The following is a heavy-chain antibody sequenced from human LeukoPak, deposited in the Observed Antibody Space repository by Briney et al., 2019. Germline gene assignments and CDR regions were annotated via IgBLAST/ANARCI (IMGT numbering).Heavy chain of an antibody. CDR1: GYTFTGYY. V-gene: IGHV1-2*02. CDR2: INPNGGGT. D-gene: IGHD6-6*01. J-gene: IGHJ4*02. Sequence: GASVKVSCKASGYTFTGYYMHWVRQAPGQGLEWMGWINPNGGGTNYAQKFQGRVTMTRDTSISTAYMELSRLRSDDTAVYYCAREKRGSSSSFDYWGQGTLVTVSS. CDR3: AREKRGSSSSFDY.